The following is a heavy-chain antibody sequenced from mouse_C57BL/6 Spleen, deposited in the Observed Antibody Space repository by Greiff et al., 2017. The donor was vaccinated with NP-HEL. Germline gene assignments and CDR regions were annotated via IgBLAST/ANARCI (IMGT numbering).Heavy chain of an antibody. CDR1: GYAFTSYW. Sequence: VQLQQSGAELVKPGASVKISCKASGYAFTSYWMNWVKQRPGKGLEWIGQIYPGDGGTNYNGKFKGKATLTADKSSSTAYMQLSSLTAEDSAVYVGARGETATARDYFDYWGQGTTLTVSS. CDR2: IYPGDGGT. D-gene: IGHD6-1*02. CDR3: ARGETATARDYFDY. J-gene: IGHJ2*01. V-gene: IGHV1-80*01.